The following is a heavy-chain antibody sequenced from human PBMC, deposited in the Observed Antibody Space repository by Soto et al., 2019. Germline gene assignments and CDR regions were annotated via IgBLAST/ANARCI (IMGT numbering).Heavy chain of an antibody. Sequence: QVQLVESGGGVVQPGRSLRLSCAASGFTFSSYAMHWVRQAPGKGLEWVAVISYDGSNKYYADSVKGRFTISRDNSKNTLYLQMNSLRAEDTAVYYCARDLLPMIVAGYFQHWGQGTLVTVSS. J-gene: IGHJ1*01. CDR3: ARDLLPMIVAGYFQH. CDR1: GFTFSSYA. D-gene: IGHD3-22*01. V-gene: IGHV3-30-3*01. CDR2: ISYDGSNK.